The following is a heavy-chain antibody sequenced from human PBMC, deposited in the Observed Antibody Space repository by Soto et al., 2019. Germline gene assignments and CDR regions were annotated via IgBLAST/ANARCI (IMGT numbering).Heavy chain of an antibody. CDR2: IYYSGST. CDR3: ARADSSGIAAFGI. Sequence: PSETLSLTCTVSGGSISSYYWSWIRQPPGKGLEWIGYIYYSGSTNYNPSLKSRVTISVDTSKNQFSLKLSSVTAADTAVYYCARADSSGIAAFGIWGQGTMVTVS. D-gene: IGHD3-22*01. J-gene: IGHJ3*02. CDR1: GGSISSYY. V-gene: IGHV4-59*01.